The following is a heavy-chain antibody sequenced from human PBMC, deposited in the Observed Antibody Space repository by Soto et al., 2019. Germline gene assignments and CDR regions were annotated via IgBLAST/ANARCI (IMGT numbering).Heavy chain of an antibody. Sequence: SETLSLTCTVSGGSISSGGYYWSWIRQHPGKGLEWIGYIYYSGSTYYNPSLKSRVTISVDTSKNQFSLKLSSVTAADTAVYYCARDNRGPGYCSGGSCYRAFDIWGQGTMVTRLL. CDR3: ARDNRGPGYCSGGSCYRAFDI. D-gene: IGHD2-15*01. J-gene: IGHJ3*02. CDR2: IYYSGST. V-gene: IGHV4-31*03. CDR1: GGSISSGGYY.